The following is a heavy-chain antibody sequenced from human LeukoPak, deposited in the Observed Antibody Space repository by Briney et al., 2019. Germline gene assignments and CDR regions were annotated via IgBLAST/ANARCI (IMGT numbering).Heavy chain of an antibody. CDR2: IYHSGST. CDR3: ARGFRGVMFDY. Sequence: PSETLSLTCAVSGGSISSGGYSWSWIRQPPGKGLEWIGYIYHSGSTYYNPSLKSQVTISVDRSKNQFSLKLSSVTAADTAVYYCARGFRGVMFDYWGQGTLVTVSS. D-gene: IGHD3-16*01. V-gene: IGHV4-30-2*01. CDR1: GGSISSGGYS. J-gene: IGHJ4*02.